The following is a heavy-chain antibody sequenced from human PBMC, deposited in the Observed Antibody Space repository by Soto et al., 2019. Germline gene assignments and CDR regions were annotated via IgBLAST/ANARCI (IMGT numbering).Heavy chain of an antibody. CDR2: IYYSGST. D-gene: IGHD3-3*01. Sequence: PSETLSLTCTVSGGSISSRSYYWGWIRQPPGKGMEWIGSIYYSGSTYYNPSLKSRVTISVDTSKNQFSLKLSSVTAADTAVYYCARVDYDFWSGKQYYFDYWGQGTLVTVSS. J-gene: IGHJ4*02. CDR3: ARVDYDFWSGKQYYFDY. CDR1: GGSISSRSYY. V-gene: IGHV4-39*01.